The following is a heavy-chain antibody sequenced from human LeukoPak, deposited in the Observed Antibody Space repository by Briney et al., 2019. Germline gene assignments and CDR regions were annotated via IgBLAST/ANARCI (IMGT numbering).Heavy chain of an antibody. CDR3: ARDRYCSGGGCRPRPDNWFDP. CDR2: INPSGGST. CDR1: GYTFTGYY. Sequence: AASVKVSCKASGYTFTGYYMHWVRQAPGQGLEWMGIINPSGGSTSYAQKFQGRVTMTRDTSTSTVYMELSSLRSEDTAVYYCARDRYCSGGGCRPRPDNWFDPWGQGTLVTVSS. D-gene: IGHD2-15*01. V-gene: IGHV1-46*01. J-gene: IGHJ5*02.